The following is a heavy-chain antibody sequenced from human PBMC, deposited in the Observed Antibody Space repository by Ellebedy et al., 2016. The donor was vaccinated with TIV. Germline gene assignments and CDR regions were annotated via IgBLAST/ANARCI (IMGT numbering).Heavy chain of an antibody. CDR3: AKDNLAYIWGSYRQSYFDY. CDR1: GFTFSDYY. D-gene: IGHD3-16*02. CDR2: ISYDGSNK. J-gene: IGHJ4*02. Sequence: GGSLRLXXAASGFTFSDYYMSWIRQAPGKGLEWVAVISYDGSNKYYADSVKGRFTISRDNSKNTLYLQMNSLRAEDTAVYYCAKDNLAYIWGSYRQSYFDYWGQGTLVTVSS. V-gene: IGHV3-30*18.